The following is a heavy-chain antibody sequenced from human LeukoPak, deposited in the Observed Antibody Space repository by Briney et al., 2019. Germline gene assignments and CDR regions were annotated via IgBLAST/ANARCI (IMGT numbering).Heavy chain of an antibody. CDR1: GGSISSGDYY. Sequence: SETLSLTCTVSGGSISSGDYYWSWIRQSPRKGLEWIGYIYYSGSTYYNPSLKGRIIISADTSRNQFSLNLSSVTAADTAVYYCARSLGRGYYYYMDVWGKGTTVTVSS. CDR2: IYYSGST. CDR3: ARSLGRGYYYYMDV. J-gene: IGHJ6*03. V-gene: IGHV4-30-4*08. D-gene: IGHD7-27*01.